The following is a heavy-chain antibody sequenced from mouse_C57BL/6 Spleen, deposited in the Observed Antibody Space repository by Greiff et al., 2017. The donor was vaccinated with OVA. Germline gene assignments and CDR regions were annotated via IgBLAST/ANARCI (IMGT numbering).Heavy chain of an antibody. V-gene: IGHV1-39*01. CDR1: GYSFTDYN. D-gene: IGHD1-1*01. CDR2: INPNYGTT. J-gene: IGHJ3*01. Sequence: VQLKESGPELVKPGASVKISCKASGYSFTDYNMNWVKQSNGKSLEWIGVINPNYGTTSYNQKFKGKATLTVDQSSSTAYMQLNSLTSEDSAVYYCARDGNNYGSGAWFAYWGQGTLVTVSA. CDR3: ARDGNNYGSGAWFAY.